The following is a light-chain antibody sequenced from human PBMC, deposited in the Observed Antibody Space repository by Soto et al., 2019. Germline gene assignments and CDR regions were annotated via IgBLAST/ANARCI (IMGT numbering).Light chain of an antibody. CDR1: QGLGTN. J-gene: IGKJ1*01. Sequence: TVMTQSPASLSVSPGERAARSCRASQGLGTNLAWYQQRPGQAPRLLIYAASSRATGVPDRFSGSGSGTDFTLTISSLQFEDFAVYYCQQYNNWPRTFGQGTKV. CDR3: QQYNNWPRT. CDR2: AAS. V-gene: IGKV3D-15*01.